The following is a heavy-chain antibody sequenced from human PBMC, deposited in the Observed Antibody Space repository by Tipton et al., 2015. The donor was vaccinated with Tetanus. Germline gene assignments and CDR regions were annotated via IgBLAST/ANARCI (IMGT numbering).Heavy chain of an antibody. J-gene: IGHJ4*02. CDR2: IKQDGSEK. V-gene: IGHV3-7*01. CDR1: GFTFSSYW. Sequence: SLRLSCAASGFTFSSYWMTWVRQAPGKGLEWVANIKQDGSEKYYVDSVKGRFTISRDNAKNSLYMQMNSLRAEDTAVYYCARVGYYSELDYWGQGTLVTVSS. D-gene: IGHD2-15*01. CDR3: ARVGYYSELDY.